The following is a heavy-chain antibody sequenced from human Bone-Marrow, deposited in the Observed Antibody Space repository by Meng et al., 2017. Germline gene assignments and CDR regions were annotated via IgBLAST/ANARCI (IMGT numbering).Heavy chain of an antibody. J-gene: IGHJ2*01. CDR3: ASLYGDSSVWYLDL. D-gene: IGHD4-17*01. Sequence: QVQLQDAGPGLWKPSPTLSLTCTVSGGSISSGNHYWSWIRQHPGKGLEYIGYIYYSGSTYYNPSLKRRVIISVDTSKNQFSLRLNSVTAADTAVYYCASLYGDSSVWYLDLWGRGTLVTVSS. CDR1: GGSISSGNHY. CDR2: IYYSGST. V-gene: IGHV4-31*03.